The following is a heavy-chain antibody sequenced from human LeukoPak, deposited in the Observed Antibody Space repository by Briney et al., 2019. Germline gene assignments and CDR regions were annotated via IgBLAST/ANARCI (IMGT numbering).Heavy chain of an antibody. CDR1: GFTFSSYA. V-gene: IGHV3-9*01. Sequence: GGSLRLSCAASGFTFSSYAIHWVRQAPGKGLEWVSGINWNSGSIGSVDSVKGRFTISRDNAKNSVYLQMNSLRAEDTAVYYCASWSLRFLAGGNWFDPWGQGTLVTVSS. CDR3: ASWSLRFLAGGNWFDP. D-gene: IGHD3-3*01. CDR2: INWNSGSI. J-gene: IGHJ5*02.